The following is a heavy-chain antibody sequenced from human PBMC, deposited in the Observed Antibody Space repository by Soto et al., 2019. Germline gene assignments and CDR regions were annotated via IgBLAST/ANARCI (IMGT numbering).Heavy chain of an antibody. CDR1: GITFSNVW. J-gene: IGHJ4*02. D-gene: IGHD6-6*01. Sequence: EVQLVESGGGLVKPGGTLRVSCAASGITFSNVWMTWVRQAPGKGLEWVGRIKSKTDGGTTDYGAPVRGRFTISRDDSKNTLYLQMNSLKTEDTAVYYCTTGRFSSLLYFDSWGQGTLVTVSS. V-gene: IGHV3-15*01. CDR2: IKSKTDGGTT. CDR3: TTGRFSSLLYFDS.